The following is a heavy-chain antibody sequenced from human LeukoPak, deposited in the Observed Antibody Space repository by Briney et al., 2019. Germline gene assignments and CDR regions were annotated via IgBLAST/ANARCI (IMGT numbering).Heavy chain of an antibody. V-gene: IGHV3-33*01. CDR2: IWDDGNNK. J-gene: IGHJ4*02. CDR3: ARVQWLDNYYFDY. Sequence: GGSLRLSCAASGFTFSSYGMHWVRQAPGKGLEWVAVIWDDGNNKYYADSVKGRFTISRDNSKNTLYLQMNGLRAEDAAVYYCARVQWLDNYYFDYWGQGTLVTVSS. D-gene: IGHD6-19*01. CDR1: GFTFSSYG.